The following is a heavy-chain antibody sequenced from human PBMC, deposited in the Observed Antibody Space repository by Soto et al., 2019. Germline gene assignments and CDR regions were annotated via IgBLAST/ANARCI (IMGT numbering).Heavy chain of an antibody. CDR3: RAYYYESSGYLGRYDAFDI. Sequence: GGSLRLSCAASGFTFSSYAMSWVRQAPGKGLEWVSAISGSGGSTYYADSVKGRFTISRDNSKNTLYLQMNSLRAEDTAVCYCRAYYYESSGYLGRYDAFDIWGQGTMVPVAS. CDR1: GFTFSSYA. J-gene: IGHJ3*02. CDR2: ISGSGGST. D-gene: IGHD3-22*01. V-gene: IGHV3-23*01.